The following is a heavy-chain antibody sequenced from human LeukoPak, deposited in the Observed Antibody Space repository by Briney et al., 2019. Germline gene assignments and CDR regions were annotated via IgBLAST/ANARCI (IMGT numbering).Heavy chain of an antibody. CDR2: ISSSGNTI. J-gene: IGHJ4*02. CDR1: GFTFSDYQ. CDR3: ARSGTQRGTY. Sequence: GGSLRLSCAASGFTFSDYQMSWIRQAPGKGLKWVSYISSSGNTIYYADSVKGRFTISRDNAKNSLDLQMNSLRAEDTAVYYCARSGTQRGTYWGQGTLVTVSS. V-gene: IGHV3-11*01. D-gene: IGHD1-1*01.